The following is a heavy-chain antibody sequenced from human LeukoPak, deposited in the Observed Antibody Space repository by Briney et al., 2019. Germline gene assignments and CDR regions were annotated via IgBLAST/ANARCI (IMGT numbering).Heavy chain of an antibody. V-gene: IGHV3-23*01. D-gene: IGHD3-3*01. J-gene: IGHJ3*02. CDR3: AKDILLPYDFWSGHREWAFDI. CDR1: GFTFSSYA. Sequence: GRSLRLSCAASGFTFSSYAMSWVRQAPGKGLEWVSAISGSGGSTYYADSVKGRFTISRDNSKNTLYLQMNSLRAEDTAVYYCAKDILLPYDFWSGHREWAFDIWGQGTMVTVSS. CDR2: ISGSGGST.